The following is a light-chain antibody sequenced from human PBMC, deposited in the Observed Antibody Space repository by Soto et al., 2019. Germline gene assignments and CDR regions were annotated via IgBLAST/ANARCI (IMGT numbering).Light chain of an antibody. V-gene: IGLV2-14*01. CDR1: SSDVGADDF. CDR2: DVT. Sequence: QSALTQPASVSGSPGQSITISCPGTSSDVGADDFVSWYQHSPGKAPKLVTFDVTHRPPGISDRFSGSKSANTASLTISGLQAADEAFYYCSSYTTRSTLVFGGGTKLTVL. J-gene: IGLJ2*01. CDR3: SSYTTRSTLV.